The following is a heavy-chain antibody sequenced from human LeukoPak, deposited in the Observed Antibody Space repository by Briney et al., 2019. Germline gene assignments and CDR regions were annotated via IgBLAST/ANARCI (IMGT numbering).Heavy chain of an antibody. CDR1: GYTFTGYY. D-gene: IGHD3-10*01. CDR2: INPNSGGT. CDR3: ARAGITMVRGVSLYNWFDP. Sequence: ASVKVSCKASGYTFTGYYMHWARQAPGQGLEWMGWINPNSGGTNYAQKFQGWVTMTRDTSISTAYMELSRLRSDDTAVYYCARAGITMVRGVSLYNWFDPWGQGTLVTVSS. V-gene: IGHV1-2*04. J-gene: IGHJ5*02.